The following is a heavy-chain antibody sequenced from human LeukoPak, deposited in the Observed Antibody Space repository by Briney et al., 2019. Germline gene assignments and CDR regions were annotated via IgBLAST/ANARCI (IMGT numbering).Heavy chain of an antibody. V-gene: IGHV3-30*04. CDR1: GFTFSSYA. J-gene: IGHJ6*04. D-gene: IGHD6-19*01. CDR3: ARGIAVAGKGYYYGMDV. Sequence: GGSLRLSCAASGFTFSSYAMSWVRQAPGKGLEWVAVISYDGSNKYYADSVKGRFTISRDNSKNTLYLQMNSLRAEDTAVYYCARGIAVAGKGYYYGMDVWGKGTTVTVSS. CDR2: ISYDGSNK.